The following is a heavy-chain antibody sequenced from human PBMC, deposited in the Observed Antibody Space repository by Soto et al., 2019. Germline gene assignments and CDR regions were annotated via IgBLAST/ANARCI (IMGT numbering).Heavy chain of an antibody. V-gene: IGHV3-23*01. J-gene: IGHJ4*02. CDR1: GFTFSDYA. Sequence: PGGSLRLSCAASGFTFSDYAMSWVRQAPGKGLEWVSSVTDSGGSTDYADSVKGRFTISRDNSKNTLYLQMSSLRAEDTAVYYYAKDHGARGLAVTLDYWGQGTLVTVSS. CDR2: VTDSGGST. D-gene: IGHD5-12*01. CDR3: AKDHGARGLAVTLDY.